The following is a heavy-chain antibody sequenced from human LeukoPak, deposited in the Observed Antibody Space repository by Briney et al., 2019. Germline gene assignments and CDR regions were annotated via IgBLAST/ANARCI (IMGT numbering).Heavy chain of an antibody. CDR1: GFTFSSCW. J-gene: IGHJ4*01. CDR2: IKQDGSEK. D-gene: IGHD1-7*01. Sequence: PGGSLRLSCAASGFTFSSCWMSWVRQAPGKGLEWVANIKQDGSEKYYVDSVKGRFTISRDNAKNSLYLQMNSLRAEDTAVYYCARDQGWNYDYCGHGTLVTVSS. V-gene: IGHV3-7*01. CDR3: ARDQGWNYDY.